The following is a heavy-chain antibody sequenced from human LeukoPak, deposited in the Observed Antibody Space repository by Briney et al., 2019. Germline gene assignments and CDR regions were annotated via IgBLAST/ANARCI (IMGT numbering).Heavy chain of an antibody. Sequence: PGGSLRLSCAASGFTVSSNYMSWVRQAPGKGLEWVSVIYSGGSTYYADSVKGRFTISRDNSKNTLYLQMNSLRAEDTAVYYCARDHRYDFWSGPGGYYYMDVWGKGTTVTVSS. CDR1: GFTVSSNY. V-gene: IGHV3-53*01. CDR3: ARDHRYDFWSGPGGYYYMDV. J-gene: IGHJ6*03. D-gene: IGHD3-3*01. CDR2: IYSGGST.